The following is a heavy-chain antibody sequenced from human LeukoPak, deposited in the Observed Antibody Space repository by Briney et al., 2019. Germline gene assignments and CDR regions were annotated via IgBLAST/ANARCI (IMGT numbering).Heavy chain of an antibody. CDR1: GGSISSDGYS. J-gene: IGHJ4*02. Sequence: PSETLSLTCAVSGGSISSDGYSWSWIRQPPGKGLEWIGYIYHSGSTYYNPSLKSRVTISVDRSKNQFSLKLSSVTAADTAVYYCARDNRVDYEGACDYWGQGTLVTVSS. CDR2: IYHSGST. CDR3: ARDNRVDYEGACDY. V-gene: IGHV4-30-2*01. D-gene: IGHD4-17*01.